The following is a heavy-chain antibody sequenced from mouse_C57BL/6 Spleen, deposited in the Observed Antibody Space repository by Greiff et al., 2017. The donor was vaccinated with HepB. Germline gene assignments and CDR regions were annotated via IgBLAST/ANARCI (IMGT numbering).Heavy chain of an antibody. Sequence: VQLKESGPELVKPGASVKIPCKASGYTFTDYNMDWVKQSHGKSLEWIGDINPNNGGTIYNQKFKGKATLTVDKSSSTAYMELRSLTSEDTAVYYCAAAYYSNPYAMDYWGQGTSVTVSS. CDR1: GYTFTDYN. D-gene: IGHD2-5*01. V-gene: IGHV1-18*01. J-gene: IGHJ4*01. CDR2: INPNNGGT. CDR3: AAAYYSNPYAMDY.